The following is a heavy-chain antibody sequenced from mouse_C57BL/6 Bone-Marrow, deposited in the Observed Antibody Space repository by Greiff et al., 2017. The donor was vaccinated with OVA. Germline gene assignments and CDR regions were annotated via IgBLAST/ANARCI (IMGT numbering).Heavy chain of an antibody. CDR3: ARANDCYSFAY. D-gene: IGHD2-3*01. V-gene: IGHV1-59*01. J-gene: IGHJ3*01. Sequence: VQLQQPGAELVRPGASVKLSCKASGYTFTSYWMHWVKQSPGQSLEWIGAIDPNDSYPNYNQKFKGKATLTVDKSSSTAYMQLSSLTSEDAAVYYCARANDCYSFAYWGKGTLVT. CDR2: IDPNDSYP. CDR1: GYTFTSYW.